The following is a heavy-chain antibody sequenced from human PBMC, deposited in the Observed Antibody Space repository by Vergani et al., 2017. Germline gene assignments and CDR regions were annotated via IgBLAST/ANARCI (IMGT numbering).Heavy chain of an antibody. CDR3: TTDPPDHKPDY. CDR2: IKSKTDGGTT. J-gene: IGHJ4*02. CDR1: GGSISSSSYY. Sequence: LQLQESGPGLVKPSETLSLTCTVSGGSISSSSYYWGWIRQPPGKGLEWVGRIKSKTDGGTTDYAAPVKGRFTISRDDSKNTLYLQMNSLKTEDTAVYYCTTDPPDHKPDYWGQGTLVTVSS. D-gene: IGHD1-14*01. V-gene: IGHV3-15*01.